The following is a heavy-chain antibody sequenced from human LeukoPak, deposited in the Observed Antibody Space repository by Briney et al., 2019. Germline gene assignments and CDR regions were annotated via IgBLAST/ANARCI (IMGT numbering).Heavy chain of an antibody. V-gene: IGHV4-38-2*01. J-gene: IGHJ3*02. CDR3: ARSVDTAVDAFDI. D-gene: IGHD5-18*01. CDR2: IYDSGST. CDR1: GYSLSSGYY. Sequence: PSETLSLTCAVSGYSLSSGYYWGWRRQPPGKGGEGRGSIYDSGSTNYNTSLKSRVTISVDTSKNQFSLKLSSVTAADTAVYYCARSVDTAVDAFDIWGQGTMVTVSS.